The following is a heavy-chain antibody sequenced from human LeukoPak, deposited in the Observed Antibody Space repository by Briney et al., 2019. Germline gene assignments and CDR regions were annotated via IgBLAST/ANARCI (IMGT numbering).Heavy chain of an antibody. D-gene: IGHD5-18*01. Sequence: SETLSLTCAVYGGSFSGYYWSWIRQPPGKGLEWIGYIYYSGSTNYNPSLKSRVTISVDTSKNQFSLKLTSVTAADTAVYYCARTTEGGYTYGYFYYYYMDVWGKGTTVTVSS. CDR1: GGSFSGYY. V-gene: IGHV4-59*01. CDR2: IYYSGST. CDR3: ARTTEGGYTYGYFYYYYMDV. J-gene: IGHJ6*03.